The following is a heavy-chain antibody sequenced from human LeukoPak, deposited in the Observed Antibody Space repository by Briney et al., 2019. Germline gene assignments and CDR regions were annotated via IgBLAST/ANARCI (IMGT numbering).Heavy chain of an antibody. CDR1: GFTFSSYA. J-gene: IGHJ4*02. V-gene: IGHV3-23*01. D-gene: IGHD4-17*01. CDR2: ISGSGGST. CDR3: AKDDDYGDLYYFDY. Sequence: GGSLRLSCAVSGFTFSSYAMSWVRQAPGKGLEWVSAISGSGGSTYYADSVKGRFTISRDNSKNTLYLQMNSLRAEDTAVYYCAKDDDYGDLYYFDYWGQGTLVTVSS.